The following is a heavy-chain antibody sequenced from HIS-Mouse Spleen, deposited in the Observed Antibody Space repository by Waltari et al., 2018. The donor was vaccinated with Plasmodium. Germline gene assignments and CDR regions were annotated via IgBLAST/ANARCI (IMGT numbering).Heavy chain of an antibody. Sequence: QVQLVQSGAEVNKPGASVKVSCKASGYTFTGYYLHWLRQAPGQGLEWMGWINPNSGGTNYAQKFQGRVTMTRDTSISTAYMELSRLRSDDTAVYYCARVLGYKAAAGTFVEYFQHWGQGTLVTVSS. CDR1: GYTFTGYY. V-gene: IGHV1-2*02. CDR2: INPNSGGT. CDR3: ARVLGYKAAAGTFVEYFQH. D-gene: IGHD6-13*01. J-gene: IGHJ1*01.